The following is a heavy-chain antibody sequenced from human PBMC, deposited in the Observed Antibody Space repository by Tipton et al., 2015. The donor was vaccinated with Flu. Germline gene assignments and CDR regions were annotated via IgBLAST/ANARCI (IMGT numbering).Heavy chain of an antibody. CDR3: SGTQGTFDI. Sequence: QLVQSGGALIQPGGSLRLSCEASGLSVSDNYMTWVRQAPGKGLEWISVIYSGGSTYYADSVKGRFTISRDNSKNTLYLQMNSLRAEDTAVYYCSGTQGTFDIWGQGTMVTVSS. CDR2: IYSGGST. CDR1: GLSVSDNY. V-gene: IGHV3-53*01. D-gene: IGHD1-26*01. J-gene: IGHJ3*02.